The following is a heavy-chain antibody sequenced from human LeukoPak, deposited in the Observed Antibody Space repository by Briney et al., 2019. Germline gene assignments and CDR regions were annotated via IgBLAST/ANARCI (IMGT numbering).Heavy chain of an antibody. V-gene: IGHV3-48*02. D-gene: IGHD2-21*02. CDR1: GFTFTSHS. CDR2: ITSSSTTI. Sequence: GGSLRLSCATSGFTFTSHSMNWVRQAPGKGLEWVSFITSSSTTIYYADSVKGRFTISRDNAKNSLYLQMNSLRDEDTAVYYCARVRGTALVNMYFDYWSQGTLVTVSS. J-gene: IGHJ4*02. CDR3: ARVRGTALVNMYFDY.